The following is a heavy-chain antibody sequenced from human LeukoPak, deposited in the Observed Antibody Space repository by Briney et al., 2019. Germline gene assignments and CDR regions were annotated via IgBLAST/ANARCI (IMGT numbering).Heavy chain of an antibody. CDR1: GYTFTSYG. V-gene: IGHV1-18*01. CDR3: ARYCSSTSCSEVYYFDY. D-gene: IGHD2-2*01. J-gene: IGHJ4*02. CDR2: ISAYNGNT. Sequence: ASVKVSCKASGYTFTSYGISWVRQAPGQGLEWMGWISAYNGNTNYAQKLQGRVTMTTDTSTSTAYMELRSLRSDDTAVYYCARYCSSTSCSEVYYFDYWGQGTLVTVSS.